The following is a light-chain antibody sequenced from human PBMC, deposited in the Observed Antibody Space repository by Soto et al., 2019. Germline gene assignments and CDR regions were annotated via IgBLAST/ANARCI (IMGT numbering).Light chain of an antibody. CDR3: QSYDSSLGGRV. Sequence: QSVLTQPPSVSGAPGQRVTISCTGSSSNIGAGYDVHWYQQLPGTAPKLLIYGNSNRPSGVPDRFSGSKSGTSASLAITGLQAEDEADYYCQSYDSSLGGRVFCGGTKLTVL. V-gene: IGLV1-40*01. CDR2: GNS. J-gene: IGLJ3*02. CDR1: SSNIGAGYD.